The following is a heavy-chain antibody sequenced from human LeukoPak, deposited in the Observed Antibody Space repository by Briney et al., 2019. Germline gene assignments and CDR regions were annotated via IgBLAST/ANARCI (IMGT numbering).Heavy chain of an antibody. CDR3: AKSNGYGLVDI. CDR1: GYSIRTDYY. D-gene: IGHD3-10*01. V-gene: IGHV4-38-2*02. J-gene: IGHJ3*02. CDR2: IYKSGNT. Sequence: SETLSLTCTVSGYSIRTDYYWGWIRQPPGKGPEWIGTIYKSGNTYYNPSLTSRVTISLDTSRNQFSLKLNSVTAADTAVYYCAKSNGYGLVDIWGQGTMVTVSS.